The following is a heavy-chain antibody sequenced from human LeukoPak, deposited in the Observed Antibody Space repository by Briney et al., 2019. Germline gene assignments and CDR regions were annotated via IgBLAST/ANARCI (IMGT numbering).Heavy chain of an antibody. J-gene: IGHJ6*04. Sequence: SETLSLTCTVSGGSISSSSYYWSWIRQPPGKGLEWIGYIYYSGSTNYNPSLKSRVTISVDTSKNQFSLKLSSVTAADTAVYYCARVATRQDYYGSGSYSVWGKGTTVTASS. D-gene: IGHD3-10*01. CDR3: ARVATRQDYYGSGSYSV. CDR1: GGSISSSSYY. V-gene: IGHV4-61*01. CDR2: IYYSGST.